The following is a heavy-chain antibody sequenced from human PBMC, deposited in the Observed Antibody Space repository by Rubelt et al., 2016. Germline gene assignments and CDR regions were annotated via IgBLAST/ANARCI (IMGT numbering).Heavy chain of an antibody. CDR3: ARSTSGWHSE. CDR1: GFTFSSYG. V-gene: IGHV3-53*01. CDR2: IYGGGEI. J-gene: IGHJ4*02. Sequence: GGCLRLSCAASGFTFSSYGMNWVRQAPGKGLEWVSVIYGGGEIYYADSVKGRFTISRDSSKNTLYLQMNSLRAEDTAVYYCARSTSGWHSEWGQGTLVRVSS. D-gene: IGHD6-19*01.